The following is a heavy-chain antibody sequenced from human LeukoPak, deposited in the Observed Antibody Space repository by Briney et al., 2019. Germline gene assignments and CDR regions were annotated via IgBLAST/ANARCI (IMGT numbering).Heavy chain of an antibody. J-gene: IGHJ4*02. D-gene: IGHD3-10*01. CDR1: GGSISSYY. CDR2: IYYSGST. V-gene: IGHV4-59*12. Sequence: SETLSLTCTVSGGSISSYYWSWIRQPPGKGLEWIGYIYYSGSTNYNPSLKSRVTISVDTSKNQFSLKLSSVTAADTAVYYCARRSLWFGDFDYWGQGTLVTVSS. CDR3: ARRSLWFGDFDY.